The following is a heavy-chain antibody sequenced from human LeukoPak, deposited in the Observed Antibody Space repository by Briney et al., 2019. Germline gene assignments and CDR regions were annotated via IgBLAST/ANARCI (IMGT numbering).Heavy chain of an antibody. CDR3: ARLFSSGWYPDYYYGMDV. D-gene: IGHD6-19*01. CDR2: IYSGGST. Sequence: SGGSLRLSCAASGFTVSSNYMSWVRQAPGKGLEWVSVIYSGGSTYYADSVKGRFTISRDNSKNTLYLQMSSLRAENTAVYYCARLFSSGWYPDYYYGMDVWGQGTTVTVSS. V-gene: IGHV3-53*01. J-gene: IGHJ6*02. CDR1: GFTVSSNY.